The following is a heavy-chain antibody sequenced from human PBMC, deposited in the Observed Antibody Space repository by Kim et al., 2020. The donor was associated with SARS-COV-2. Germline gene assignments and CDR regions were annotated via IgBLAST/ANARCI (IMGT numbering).Heavy chain of an antibody. J-gene: IGHJ4*02. D-gene: IGHD6-19*01. Sequence: YVASVKGRFPISRDNAKNSLYLQMNTLRPDDTAVYFCVRGRMGNRGWYGACWGQGTPVTVSS. V-gene: IGHV3-7*01. CDR3: VRGRMGNRGWYGAC.